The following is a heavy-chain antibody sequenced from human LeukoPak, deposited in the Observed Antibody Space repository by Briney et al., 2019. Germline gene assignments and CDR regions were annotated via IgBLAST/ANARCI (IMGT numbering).Heavy chain of an antibody. J-gene: IGHJ4*02. V-gene: IGHV1-18*01. Sequence: ASVNVSCKPSVYTFANYGISWVRQAPGQGLEWVGWISAYNGNTNSAQKLQGRVTMTTDTSTSTAYMELRSLRSDDTALYYCARDGAAAGRTFDYWGQGTLVTVSS. CDR3: ARDGAAAGRTFDY. CDR1: VYTFANYG. D-gene: IGHD6-13*01. CDR2: ISAYNGNT.